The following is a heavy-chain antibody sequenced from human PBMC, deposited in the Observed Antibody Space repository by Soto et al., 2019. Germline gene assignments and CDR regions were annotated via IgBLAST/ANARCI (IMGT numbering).Heavy chain of an antibody. CDR1: GYSISSGYH. V-gene: IGHV4-38-2*02. Sequence: PSETLSLTCTVSGYSISSGYHWAWIRQPPGKGLEWIGEIYRTGSTNYNPSLKSRVTISLDKSENQFSLKVTSLTAADTAVYYCASRDPGTSVDYWGQGTLVTVSS. D-gene: IGHD1-7*01. CDR2: IYRTGST. J-gene: IGHJ4*02. CDR3: ASRDPGTSVDY.